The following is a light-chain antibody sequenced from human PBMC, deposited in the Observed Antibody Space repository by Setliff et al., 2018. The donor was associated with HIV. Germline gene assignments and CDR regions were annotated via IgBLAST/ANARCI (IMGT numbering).Light chain of an antibody. CDR1: SGDVGSYNL. J-gene: IGLJ1*01. CDR2: EVT. CDR3: CSYAGSRTYV. V-gene: IGLV2-23*02. Sequence: QSVLTQSASVSGSPGQSITFSCTGTSGDVGSYNLVSWYQQQPGKAPKLMIYEVTQRPSGVSNRFSGSKSGNTASLTSSGLQAEDEADYYCCSYAGSRTYVFGSGTKVTVL.